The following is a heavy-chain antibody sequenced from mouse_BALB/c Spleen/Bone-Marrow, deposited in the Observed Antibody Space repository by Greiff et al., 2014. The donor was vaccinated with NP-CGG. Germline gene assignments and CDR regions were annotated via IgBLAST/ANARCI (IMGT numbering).Heavy chain of an antibody. V-gene: IGHV4-1*02. Sequence: EVQGVESGGGLVQPGGSLKLSCAASGFDFSRYWMSRVRQAPGKGLEWIGEINPDSSTINYTPSLKDKFIISRDNAKNTLYLQMSKVRSEDTALYYCARLYYYGNFAYWGQGTTLTVSS. J-gene: IGHJ2*01. D-gene: IGHD1-1*01. CDR3: ARLYYYGNFAY. CDR1: GFDFSRYW. CDR2: INPDSSTI.